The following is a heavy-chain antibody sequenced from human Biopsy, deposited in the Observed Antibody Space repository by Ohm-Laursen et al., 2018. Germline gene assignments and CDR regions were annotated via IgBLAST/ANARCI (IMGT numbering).Heavy chain of an antibody. CDR3: ARNTGWYGDLYYFDY. Sequence: SSVKVSCKAPGYSFTSYYMHWVRQAPGQGLEWMGMISPSGSTTSYPQIFQGRVTMTRDTSKSTVYMELSSLRSADTAVYFCARNTGWYGDLYYFDYWGQGTLVTVSS. CDR2: ISPSGSTT. CDR1: GYSFTSYY. D-gene: IGHD6-19*01. V-gene: IGHV1-46*01. J-gene: IGHJ4*02.